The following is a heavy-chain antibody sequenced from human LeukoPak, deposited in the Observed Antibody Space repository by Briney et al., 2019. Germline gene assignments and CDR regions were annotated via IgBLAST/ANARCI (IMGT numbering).Heavy chain of an antibody. CDR3: ARDWASVDY. J-gene: IGHJ4*02. D-gene: IGHD3-16*01. Sequence: GGSLRLSCAASGFTLSSYSMNWVRQAPGKGLEWVSSISSGSVYIYYADSVKGRFTISRDDAKNSLYLQMNSLRAEDTAVYYCARDWASVDYWGQGTPVTVSS. V-gene: IGHV3-21*01. CDR1: GFTLSSYS. CDR2: ISSGSVYI.